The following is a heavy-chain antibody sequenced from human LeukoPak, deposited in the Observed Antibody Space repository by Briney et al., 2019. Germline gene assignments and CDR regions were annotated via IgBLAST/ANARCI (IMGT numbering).Heavy chain of an antibody. V-gene: IGHV4-34*01. CDR2: INHSGST. CDR3: ARRAIVVVPAANFQWLVRGAFFDY. D-gene: IGHD2-2*01. Sequence: SETLSLTCAVYGGSFSGYYWSWIRQPPGKGLEWIGEINHSGSTNYNPSLKSRVTISVDTSKNQFSLKLSSVTAADTAVYYCARRAIVVVPAANFQWLVRGAFFDYWGQGTLVTVSS. J-gene: IGHJ4*02. CDR1: GGSFSGYY.